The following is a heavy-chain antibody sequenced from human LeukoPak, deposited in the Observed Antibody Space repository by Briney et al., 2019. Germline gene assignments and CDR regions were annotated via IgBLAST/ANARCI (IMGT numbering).Heavy chain of an antibody. V-gene: IGHV3-7*01. J-gene: IGHJ3*02. Sequence: PGGSLRLSCAASGFTFSIYWMSWVRQAPGKGLEWVANIKQDGSEKYYVDSVKGRFTISRDNAKNSLYLQMNSLRAEDTAVYYCANSVDLAYCGGDCPDAFDIWGQGTMVTVSS. CDR3: ANSVDLAYCGGDCPDAFDI. CDR1: GFTFSIYW. CDR2: IKQDGSEK. D-gene: IGHD2-21*02.